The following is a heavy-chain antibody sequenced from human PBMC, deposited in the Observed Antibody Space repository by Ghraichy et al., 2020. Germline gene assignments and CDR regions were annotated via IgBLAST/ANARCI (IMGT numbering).Heavy chain of an antibody. CDR3: ARHGGLRFLEWPDASYFDH. J-gene: IGHJ4*02. V-gene: IGHV4-39*01. CDR1: GAFINSDAYY. CDR2: VYYTGST. Sequence: SQTLSLTCGVSGAFINSDAYYWAWLRQPPGEGPEWIGSVYYTGSTYNSPSLRGRVSLSVDTLKNQFSLTLSSVTAADTAVYYCARHGGLRFLEWPDASYFDHWGPGSLVTVSS. D-gene: IGHD3-3*01.